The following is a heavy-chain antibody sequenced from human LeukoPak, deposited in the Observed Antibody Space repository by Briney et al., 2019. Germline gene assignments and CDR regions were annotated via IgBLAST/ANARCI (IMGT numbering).Heavy chain of an antibody. Sequence: PGGSLRLSCAASGFTFSSYSMNWVRQAPGKGLEWVSYISSSSITIYYADSVKGRFTISRDNAKNSLYLQMNSLRAEDTAVYYCARDRYYVPDYWGQGTLVTVSS. CDR3: ARDRYYVPDY. D-gene: IGHD3-10*02. CDR2: ISSSSITI. CDR1: GFTFSSYS. V-gene: IGHV3-48*01. J-gene: IGHJ4*02.